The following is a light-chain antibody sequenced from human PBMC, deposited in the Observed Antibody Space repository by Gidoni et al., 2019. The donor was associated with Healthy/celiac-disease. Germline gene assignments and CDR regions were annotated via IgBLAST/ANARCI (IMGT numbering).Light chain of an antibody. J-gene: IGKJ4*01. CDR1: QDISNY. Sequence: DIQMTQSPSSLSASVGDRVTITCQASQDISNYLNWYQQKPWKAPKLLIYDASNLETGVPSRFSGSGSGTDFTFNISSLQPEDIETYYCQQYDNLPLTFGGGTKVEIK. CDR3: QQYDNLPLT. V-gene: IGKV1-33*01. CDR2: DAS.